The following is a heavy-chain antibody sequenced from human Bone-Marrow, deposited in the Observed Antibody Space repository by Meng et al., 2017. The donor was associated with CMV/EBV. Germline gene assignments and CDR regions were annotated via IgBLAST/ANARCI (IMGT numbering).Heavy chain of an antibody. D-gene: IGHD3-10*01. V-gene: IGHV1-46*01. Sequence: ASVKVSCKTSGYSFTNNFIYWVRQAPGQGLECMGLINPSGGSASYSQKFQGRVTMTRDTSISTAYMELTSLTSEDTAVYFCVRLAVRGVIGPWGQGTLVTVSS. CDR2: INPSGGSA. J-gene: IGHJ5*02. CDR1: GYSFTNNF. CDR3: VRLAVRGVIGP.